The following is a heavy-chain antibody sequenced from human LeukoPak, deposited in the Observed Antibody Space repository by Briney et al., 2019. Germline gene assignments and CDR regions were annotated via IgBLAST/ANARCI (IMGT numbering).Heavy chain of an antibody. V-gene: IGHV1-69*13. CDR3: AVAYCGGDCIYYFDY. CDR2: IIPIFGTA. Sequence: SVQVSCKASGGTFSSYAISWVRQAPGQGLEWMGGIIPIFGTANYAQKFQGRVTITADESTSTAYMELSSLRSEDTAVYYCAVAYCGGDCIYYFDYWGQGTLVTVSS. J-gene: IGHJ4*02. D-gene: IGHD2-21*02. CDR1: GGTFSSYA.